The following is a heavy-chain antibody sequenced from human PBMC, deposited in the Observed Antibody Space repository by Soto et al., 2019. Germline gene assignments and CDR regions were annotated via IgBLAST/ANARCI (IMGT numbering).Heavy chain of an antibody. J-gene: IGHJ4*02. CDR2: IYYSGST. CDR1: GGSISSYY. D-gene: IGHD6-13*01. CDR3: ARLAAAAGTDY. Sequence: ETLSLTCTVSGGSISSYYWSWIRQPPGKGLEWIGYIYYSGSTNYNPSLKSRVTISVDTSKNQFSLKLSSVTAADTAVYYCARLAAAAGTDYWGQGTLVTVSS. V-gene: IGHV4-59*08.